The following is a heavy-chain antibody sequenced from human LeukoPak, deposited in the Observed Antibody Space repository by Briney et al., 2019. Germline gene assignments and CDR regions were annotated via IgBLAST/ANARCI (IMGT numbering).Heavy chain of an antibody. CDR1: GFAFDDYG. V-gene: IGHV3-20*04. CDR2: INWNGGST. J-gene: IGHJ4*02. D-gene: IGHD3-22*01. Sequence: GGSLRLSCAASGFAFDDYGMSWVRQAPGKGLEWVSGINWNGGSTGYADSVKSRFTISRDNAKNSLYLQMNSLRAEDTALYYCARKVRYYDSSGYYIDYWGQGTLVTVSS. CDR3: ARKVRYYDSSGYYIDY.